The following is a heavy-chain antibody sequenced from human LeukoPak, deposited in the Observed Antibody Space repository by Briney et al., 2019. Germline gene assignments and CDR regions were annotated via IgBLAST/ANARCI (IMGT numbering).Heavy chain of an antibody. CDR3: ASLRSSGWPGHFDY. CDR2: IRGSGVGT. Sequence: PGGSLRLSCAASGFTFGNYAMTWVRQAPGKGLEWVSTIRGSGVGTYYADSVKGRFTISRDNAKDSLYLQMNSLRAEDTALYYCASLRSSGWPGHFDYWGQGTLVTVSS. CDR1: GFTFGNYA. J-gene: IGHJ4*02. V-gene: IGHV3-23*01. D-gene: IGHD6-19*01.